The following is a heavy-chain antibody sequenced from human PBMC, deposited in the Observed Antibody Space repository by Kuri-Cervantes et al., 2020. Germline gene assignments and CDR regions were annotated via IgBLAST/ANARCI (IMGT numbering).Heavy chain of an antibody. CDR1: GFTFSSYG. J-gene: IGHJ6*03. CDR2: IWYDGSNK. Sequence: GESLKISCAASGFTFSSYGMHWVRQAPGKGLEWVAVIWYDGSNKYYADSVKGRFTISRDNSKNRLYLQMNSLRAEDTAVYYCARDGGYDFYYMDVWGKGTTVTVSS. CDR3: ARDGGYDFYYMDV. V-gene: IGHV3-33*01.